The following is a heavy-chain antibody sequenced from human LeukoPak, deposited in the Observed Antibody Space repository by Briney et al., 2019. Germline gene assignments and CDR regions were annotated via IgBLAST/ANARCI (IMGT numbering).Heavy chain of an antibody. CDR3: AKDRGSGRVRGGIINY. CDR2: ISFDGRNI. V-gene: IGHV3-30*18. Sequence: RKSLRLSCAASGFTFSSYGMHWVRQAPGKGLEWVAVISFDGRNIYYADSVKGRFTISRDNSKNPLYLQMNSLRAEDTAVYYCAKDRGSGRVRGGIINYWGQGNLVT. D-gene: IGHD3-10*01. J-gene: IGHJ4*02. CDR1: GFTFSSYG.